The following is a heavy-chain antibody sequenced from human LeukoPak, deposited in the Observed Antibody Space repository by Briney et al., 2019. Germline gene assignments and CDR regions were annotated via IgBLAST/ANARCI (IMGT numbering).Heavy chain of an antibody. V-gene: IGHV1-8*01. J-gene: IGHJ4*02. CDR2: MNPNSGNT. CDR3: ARDQYYDFWSGPDY. CDR1: GYTFTSYD. D-gene: IGHD3-3*01. Sequence: GASVKVSCKASGYTFTSYDINWVRQATGQGLEWMGWMNPNSGNTGYAQKFQGRVTMTRNTSISTAYMELSSLRSEDTAVYYCARDQYYDFWSGPDYWGQGTLVTVSS.